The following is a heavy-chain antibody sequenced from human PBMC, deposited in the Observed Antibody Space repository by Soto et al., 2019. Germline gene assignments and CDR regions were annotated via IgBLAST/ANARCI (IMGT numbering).Heavy chain of an antibody. J-gene: IGHJ4*02. D-gene: IGHD2-21*02. CDR3: SKASGVAYCGGDCYANYYFDY. CDR2: ISGSGGST. V-gene: IGHV3-23*01. Sequence: GGSLRLSCAASGFTFSSYAMSWVRQAPGKGLEWVSAISGSGGSTYYADSVKGRFTISRDNSKNTLYLQMNSLRAEDTVVYFCSKASGVAYCGGDCYANYYFDYWGQGTLVTVSS. CDR1: GFTFSSYA.